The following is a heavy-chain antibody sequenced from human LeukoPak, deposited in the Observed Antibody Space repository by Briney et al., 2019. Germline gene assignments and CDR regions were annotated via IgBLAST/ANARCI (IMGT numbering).Heavy chain of an antibody. V-gene: IGHV3-53*01. CDR3: AKVATDYYDSSGYFGAHKYYFDY. Sequence: GGSLRLSCAPSGFIVSNNYMTWVRQAPGKGLEWVSVIYSGGSTYYADSVKGRFTISRDSSKSTLCLQMNSLRAEDTAVYYCAKVATDYYDSSGYFGAHKYYFDYWGQGTLVTVSS. CDR1: GFIVSNNY. D-gene: IGHD3-22*01. J-gene: IGHJ4*02. CDR2: IYSGGST.